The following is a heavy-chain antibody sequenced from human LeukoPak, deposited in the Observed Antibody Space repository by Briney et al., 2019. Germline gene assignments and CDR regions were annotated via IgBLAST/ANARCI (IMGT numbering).Heavy chain of an antibody. CDR2: IYYSGST. CDR3: ARVEGGSSWYSLDS. D-gene: IGHD6-13*01. Sequence: SETLSLTCTVSGVSLSRYYWSWLRQPPGKGLEWMGYIYYSGSTNYNASLKSRVTISVDTSKNQFPLNLNSVTAADTAMYYCARVEGGSSWYSLDSWGQGTLVTVSS. CDR1: GVSLSRYY. J-gene: IGHJ4*02. V-gene: IGHV4-59*01.